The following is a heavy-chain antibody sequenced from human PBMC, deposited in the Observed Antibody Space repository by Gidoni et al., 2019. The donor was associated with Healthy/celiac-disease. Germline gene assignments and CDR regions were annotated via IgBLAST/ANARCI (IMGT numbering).Heavy chain of an antibody. CDR2: ISYDGSNK. V-gene: IGHV3-30*03. D-gene: IGHD6-13*01. CDR3: AAGNYFDY. J-gene: IGHJ4*02. CDR1: GFTFSSYG. Sequence: QVQLVESGGGVVPPGRSLRLSCAASGFTFSSYGMHWVRQAPGKGLEWVAVISYDGSNKYYADSVKGRFTISRDNSKNTLYLQMNSLRAEDTAVYYAAAGNYFDYWGQGTLVTVSS.